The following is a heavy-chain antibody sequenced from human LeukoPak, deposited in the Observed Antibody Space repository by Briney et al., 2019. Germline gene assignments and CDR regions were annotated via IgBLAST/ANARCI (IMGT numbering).Heavy chain of an antibody. CDR2: INHSGST. CDR3: ARIQGYFGSIGYYYYMDV. D-gene: IGHD3-22*01. V-gene: IGHV4-34*01. CDR1: GGSFSGYY. J-gene: IGHJ6*03. Sequence: SETLSLTCAVYGGSFSGYYWSWIRQPPGKGLEWIGEINHSGSTNYNPSLKSRVTISVDTSKDQFSLKLSSVTAADTAVYYCARIQGYFGSIGYYYYMDVWGKGTTVTISS.